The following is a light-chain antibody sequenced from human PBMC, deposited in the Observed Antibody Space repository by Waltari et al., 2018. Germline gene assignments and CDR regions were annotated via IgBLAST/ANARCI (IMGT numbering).Light chain of an antibody. Sequence: QSALTQPASVSGSPGQSITISCTGTSSDVGAYKHVSWYQQHPGKAPKLMIYGVSNRPAGVSNRFSGSKSGNTASLTISGLQAEDEADYYCTSYTTSSTWVFGGGTKLTVL. CDR3: TSYTTSSTWV. CDR2: GVS. V-gene: IGLV2-14*03. J-gene: IGLJ3*02. CDR1: SSDVGAYKH.